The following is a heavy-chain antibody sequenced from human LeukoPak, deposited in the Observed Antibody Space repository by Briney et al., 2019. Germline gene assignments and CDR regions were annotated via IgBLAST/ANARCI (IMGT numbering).Heavy chain of an antibody. CDR2: INHSGST. J-gene: IGHJ4*02. V-gene: IGHV4-34*01. CDR1: GGSFSGYY. CDR3: ARGTKWLEIDY. Sequence: SETLSLTCAVYGGSFSGYYWSWIRQPPGKGLEWIGEINHSGSTDYNPSLKSRVTISVDTSKNQFSLKLSSVTAADTAVYYCARGTKWLEIDYWGQGTLVTVSS. D-gene: IGHD6-19*01.